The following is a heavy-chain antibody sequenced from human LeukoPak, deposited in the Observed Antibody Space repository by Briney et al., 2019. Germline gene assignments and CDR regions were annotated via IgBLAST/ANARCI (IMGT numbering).Heavy chain of an antibody. J-gene: IGHJ3*02. CDR1: GYTLTELS. Sequence: ASVKVSCKVSGYTLTELSMQWVRQAPGKGLEGMGGFDPEDGETIYAQKFQGRVTMTEDTSTDTAYMELSSLKSEDTAVYYCATDPGIVGATGAAFDIWGQGTMVTVSS. CDR2: FDPEDGET. V-gene: IGHV1-24*01. CDR3: ATDPGIVGATGAAFDI. D-gene: IGHD1-26*01.